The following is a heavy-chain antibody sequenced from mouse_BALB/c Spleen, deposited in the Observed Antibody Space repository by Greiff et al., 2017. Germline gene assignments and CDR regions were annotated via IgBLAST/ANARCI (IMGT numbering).Heavy chain of an antibody. CDR1: GYTFTSYW. CDR2: IYPGNSDT. V-gene: IGHV1-5*01. D-gene: IGHD2-14*01. Sequence: VQLQQSGTVLARPGASVKMSCKASGYTFTSYWMHWVKQRPGQGLEWIGAIYPGNSDTSYNQKFKGKAKLTAVTSTSTAYMELSSLTNEDSAVYYCMNHYRYDVFAYWGQGTLVTVSA. J-gene: IGHJ3*01. CDR3: MNHYRYDVFAY.